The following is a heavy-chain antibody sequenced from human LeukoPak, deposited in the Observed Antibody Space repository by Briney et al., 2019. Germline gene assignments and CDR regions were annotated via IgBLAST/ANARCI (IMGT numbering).Heavy chain of an antibody. V-gene: IGHV4-34*01. CDR2: INHSGST. CDR3: AREASRIVGATDAFDI. Sequence: SETLSLTCAVYGGSFSGYYWSWLRQPPGKGLEWIGEINHSGSTNYNPSHKSRVTISVDTSKNQFSLKLSSVTAADTAVYYCAREASRIVGATDAFDIWGQGTMVTVSS. J-gene: IGHJ3*02. D-gene: IGHD1-26*01. CDR1: GGSFSGYY.